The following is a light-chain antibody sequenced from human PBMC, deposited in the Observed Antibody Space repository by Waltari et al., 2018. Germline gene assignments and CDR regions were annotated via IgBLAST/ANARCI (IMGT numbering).Light chain of an antibody. CDR3: QQYNSDPYT. CDR2: KAS. Sequence: DIQMTQSPSTLSASVGDRVTITCRASQSNSSWLAWYQQKPGQAPKLLMYKASTLESGVPSRFSGSGSGTEFTLTISSLQADDFATYYCQQYNSDPYTFGQGTKLEIK. CDR1: QSNSSW. V-gene: IGKV1-5*03. J-gene: IGKJ2*01.